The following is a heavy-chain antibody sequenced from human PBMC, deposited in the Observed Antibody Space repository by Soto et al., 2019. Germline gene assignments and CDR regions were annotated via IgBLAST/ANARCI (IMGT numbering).Heavy chain of an antibody. CDR1: GYTFTSYG. Sequence: ASVKVSCKASGYTFTSYGISWVRQAPGQGLEWMGWISAYNGNTNYAQRLQGRVTMTTDTSTSTAYMELRSLRSDDTAVYYCARDRVAVPKASYYGMDVWGQGTTVTVSS. CDR2: ISAYNGNT. J-gene: IGHJ6*02. V-gene: IGHV1-18*01. CDR3: ARDRVAVPKASYYGMDV. D-gene: IGHD6-19*01.